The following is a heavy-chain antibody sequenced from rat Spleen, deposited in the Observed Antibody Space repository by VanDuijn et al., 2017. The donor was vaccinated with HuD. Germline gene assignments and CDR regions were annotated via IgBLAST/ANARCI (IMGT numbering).Heavy chain of an antibody. J-gene: IGHJ2*01. V-gene: IGHV5-20*01. Sequence: EVQLVESGGGLVQPGRSLKLSCAASGFTFSDYNMVWVRQAPKKGLEWVASISYDGGSTYYRDSVKGRFTISRDNAKSSLYLQMDSLRSEDTATYYCAVAGYGYWGQGVMVTVSS. CDR1: GFTFSDYN. CDR3: AVAGYGY. D-gene: IGHD1-7*01. CDR2: ISYDGGST.